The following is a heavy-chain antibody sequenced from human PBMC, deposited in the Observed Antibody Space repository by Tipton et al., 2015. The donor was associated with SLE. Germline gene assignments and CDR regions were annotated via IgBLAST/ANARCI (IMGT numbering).Heavy chain of an antibody. Sequence: TLSLTCAVSGDSLDSSESYWAWTRQPPGKGLEWIGSFYAGGSIYYKPSLESRVTASMDTSKNHLSLTLTSVTAADTAIYYCARQGTDGWYDAFDIWGPGTMVTVSS. CDR2: FYAGGSI. V-gene: IGHV4-39*07. CDR1: GDSLDSSESY. D-gene: IGHD6-19*01. CDR3: ARQGTDGWYDAFDI. J-gene: IGHJ3*02.